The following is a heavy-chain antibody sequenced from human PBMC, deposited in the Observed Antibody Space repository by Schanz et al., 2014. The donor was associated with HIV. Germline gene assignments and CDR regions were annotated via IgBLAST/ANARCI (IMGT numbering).Heavy chain of an antibody. CDR2: IDSDGEIK. J-gene: IGHJ6*02. CDR3: ARDKGDNWAGFYYYYGMDV. D-gene: IGHD1-20*01. V-gene: IGHV3-11*04. CDR1: GFIFNGYY. Sequence: PGGSLRLSCEASGFIFNGYYLTWIRQAPGKGLEWVSSIDSDGEIKFYTDSVEGRFTVSRDNAKNSLFLQMNSLRAEDTAVYYCARDKGDNWAGFYYYYGMDVWGQGTTVTVSS.